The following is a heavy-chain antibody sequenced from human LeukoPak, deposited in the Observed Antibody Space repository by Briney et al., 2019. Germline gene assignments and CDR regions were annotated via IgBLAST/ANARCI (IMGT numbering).Heavy chain of an antibody. Sequence: PGGSLRLSCAASGFTVSSNHMSWVRQAPGKGLEWVSVIYSGGSTYYADSVKGRFTISRDNSKNTLYLQMNSLRAEDTAVYYCASARIAAADLYFDYWGQGTLVTVSS. V-gene: IGHV3-66*01. CDR3: ASARIAAADLYFDY. D-gene: IGHD6-13*01. CDR1: GFTVSSNH. J-gene: IGHJ4*02. CDR2: IYSGGST.